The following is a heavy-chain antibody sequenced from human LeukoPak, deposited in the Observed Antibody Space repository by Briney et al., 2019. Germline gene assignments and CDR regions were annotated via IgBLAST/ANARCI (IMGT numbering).Heavy chain of an antibody. CDR2: IIPIFGTA. CDR1: GGTFSSYA. D-gene: IGHD3-3*01. CDR3: ARADNFWSGAEYFQH. V-gene: IGHV1-69*13. J-gene: IGHJ1*01. Sequence: ASVKVSCKASGGTFSSYAISWVRQAPGQGLEWMGGIIPIFGTANYAQKFQGRVTITADESTSTAYMELSSLRSEDTAVYYCARADNFWSGAEYFQHWGQGTLVTVSS.